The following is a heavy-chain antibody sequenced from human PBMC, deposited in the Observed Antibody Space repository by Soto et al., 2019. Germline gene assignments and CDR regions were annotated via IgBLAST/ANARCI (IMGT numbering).Heavy chain of an antibody. D-gene: IGHD4-17*01. V-gene: IGHV3-30*18. CDR1: GFAFSTYG. CDR2: ISYDGNNK. Sequence: QVQLVESGGGVVQPGRSLRLSCAASGFAFSTYGMHWVRQAPGKGLERVAVISYDGNNKYYADSVKGRFTISRDNSKNTLYVQMNSLRAEDTALYYCAKLEVGTRATIFDYWGQGTLVTVSS. J-gene: IGHJ4*02. CDR3: AKLEVGTRATIFDY.